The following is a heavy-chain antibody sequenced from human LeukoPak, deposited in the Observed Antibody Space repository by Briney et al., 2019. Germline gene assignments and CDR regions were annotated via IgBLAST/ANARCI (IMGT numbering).Heavy chain of an antibody. CDR2: IYYSGST. J-gene: IGHJ3*02. D-gene: IGHD1-14*01. Sequence: SETLSLTCTVSGGSISSSSYYWGWIRQPPGKGLEWIGSIYYSGSTYYNPSLKSRVTISVDTSKNQFSLRLSSMTAADTAVYYCARVPSGIDAFSIWGQGTMVTVSS. CDR3: ARVPSGIDAFSI. CDR1: GGSISSSSYY. V-gene: IGHV4-39*07.